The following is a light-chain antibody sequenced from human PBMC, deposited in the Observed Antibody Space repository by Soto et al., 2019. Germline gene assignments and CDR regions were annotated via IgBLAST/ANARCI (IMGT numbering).Light chain of an antibody. CDR3: QQYYSYSVT. Sequence: IQMTQSPSTLSASVGDRVAVTFLASHNISSWLAWYQQKPGKAPKLLIYDASNLESGVPSRFSGSGSGTEFTLTISSLQPDDFATYYCQQYYSYSVTFGGGTKVDIK. V-gene: IGKV1-5*01. CDR2: DAS. CDR1: HNISSW. J-gene: IGKJ4*01.